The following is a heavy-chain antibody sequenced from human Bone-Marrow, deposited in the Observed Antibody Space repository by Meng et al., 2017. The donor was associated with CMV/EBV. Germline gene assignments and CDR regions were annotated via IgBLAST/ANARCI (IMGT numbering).Heavy chain of an antibody. CDR1: GFTFSRYW. CDR2: INEDGSKK. V-gene: IGHV3-7*01. J-gene: IGHJ3*01. CDR3: GRSYWNAFDL. Sequence: GESLKISCAASGFTFSRYWMSWVRQAPGKGLEWVANINEDGSKKYYVDSVKGRFTISRDNAKNSLYLQMNSLRAEDTAVYYCGRSYWNAFDLWGQGTMVTVSS. D-gene: IGHD1-26*01.